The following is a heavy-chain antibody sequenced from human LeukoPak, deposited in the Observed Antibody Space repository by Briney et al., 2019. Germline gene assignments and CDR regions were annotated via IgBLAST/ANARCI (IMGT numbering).Heavy chain of an antibody. Sequence: GGSLRLSCAASGFTFSNYWMSWVRQAPGKGLEWVANIKQDGSEKYYLGSVKGRFTISRDNTENSLYLQMNSLRAEDTALYYCARDHGSGWYVDYFDYWGQGTLVTVSS. CDR1: GFTFSNYW. J-gene: IGHJ4*02. V-gene: IGHV3-7*01. D-gene: IGHD6-19*01. CDR2: IKQDGSEK. CDR3: ARDHGSGWYVDYFDY.